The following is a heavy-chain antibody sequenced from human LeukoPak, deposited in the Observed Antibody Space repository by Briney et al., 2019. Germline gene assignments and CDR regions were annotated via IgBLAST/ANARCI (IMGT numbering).Heavy chain of an antibody. CDR1: GFTLSTYD. Sequence: GGSLRLSCAASGFTLSTYDMHWVRQPTGEGLEWVSIIYRAGDTYYPGSVKGRFTISRDNAKNSLYLQMNSLRAEDTAVYYCARDDYSYYGVNDYWGQGTLVTVSS. CDR2: IYRAGDT. V-gene: IGHV3-13*01. CDR3: ARDDYSYYGVNDY. J-gene: IGHJ4*02. D-gene: IGHD4-11*01.